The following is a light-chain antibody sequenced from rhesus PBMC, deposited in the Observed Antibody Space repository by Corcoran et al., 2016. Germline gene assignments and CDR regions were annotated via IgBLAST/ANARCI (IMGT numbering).Light chain of an antibody. CDR2: AAS. CDR3: LQSYSTPWA. Sequence: DIQRTQSPSSLSASVGDRVTITRRASQGISDYLSWYQQKPGKAPKRLIYAASRLESGVPSRCSGGGSGTEFTITISSLQPEDFAAYYCLQSYSTPWAFGQRTKVEIK. V-gene: IGKV1-36*02. CDR1: QGISDY. J-gene: IGKJ1*01.